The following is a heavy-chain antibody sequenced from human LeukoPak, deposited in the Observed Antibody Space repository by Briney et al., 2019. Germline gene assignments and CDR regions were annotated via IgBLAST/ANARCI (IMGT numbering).Heavy chain of an antibody. CDR2: INLNGGSI. D-gene: IGHD2-15*01. V-gene: IGHV3-20*04. J-gene: IGHJ4*02. Sequence: GGSLRLSCAASAFIFDDYGMSWVRQVPGKGLEWVSGINLNGGSIGYADSVKGRFTISRDNAKNSLYLQMNSLRVEDTAFYYCARDSVVGVATWDYWGQGTLVTVSS. CDR1: AFIFDDYG. CDR3: ARDSVVGVATWDY.